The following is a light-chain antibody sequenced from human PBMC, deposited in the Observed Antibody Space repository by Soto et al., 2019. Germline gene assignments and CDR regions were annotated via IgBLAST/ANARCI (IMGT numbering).Light chain of an antibody. CDR2: DAS. J-gene: IGKJ2*01. CDR1: QSISSN. CDR3: QQTYSTPYT. V-gene: IGKV1-39*01. Sequence: DIQMTQSPSSLSASVGDRVTITCRASQSISSNLNWYQQKPGKAPKLLIYDASSVQSGVPSGFSGSGSGTDFTLTISSLQREDCATYYCQQTYSTPYTFGQGTKLEIK.